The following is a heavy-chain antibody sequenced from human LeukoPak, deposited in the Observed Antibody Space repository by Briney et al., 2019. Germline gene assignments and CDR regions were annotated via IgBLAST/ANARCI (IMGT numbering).Heavy chain of an antibody. J-gene: IGHJ3*02. V-gene: IGHV3-23*01. D-gene: IGHD1-1*01. CDR2: ISDTGGST. CDR3: ARKGNGALDI. CDR1: GFTFRNYA. Sequence: GGSLRLSCAASGFTFRNYAMSWVRQAPGKGLEWVSDISDTGGSTNYVGSVKGRFIISRDNSKNTLYLQMNSLRAGDTAVYYCARKGNGALDIWGQGTMVTVSS.